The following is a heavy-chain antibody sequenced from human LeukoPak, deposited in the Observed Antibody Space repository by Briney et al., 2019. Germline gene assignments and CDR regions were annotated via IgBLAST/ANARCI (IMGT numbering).Heavy chain of an antibody. CDR1: GGSISSGDYY. Sequence: SETLSLTCTLSGGSISSGDYYWSWIRQPPGKGLEWIGCIYYSGSTYYNPSLKSRVTISVDTSKNQFSLKLSSVTAADTAVYYCARAVFSGYSGYDSGLYWFDPWGQGTLVTVSS. CDR2: IYYSGST. CDR3: ARAVFSGYSGYDSGLYWFDP. V-gene: IGHV4-30-4*01. D-gene: IGHD5-12*01. J-gene: IGHJ5*02.